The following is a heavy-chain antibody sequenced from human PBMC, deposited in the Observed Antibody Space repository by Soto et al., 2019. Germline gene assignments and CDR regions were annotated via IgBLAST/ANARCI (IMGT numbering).Heavy chain of an antibody. CDR3: ARGLLNYYGSDY. CDR1: GFTFNNYC. Sequence: EVQLVESGGGLVQPGGSLRLSCAASGFTFNNYCMHWVSQAPGKGLEWVSRIKFDGSNTNYADTVEGRFTISRDNAKDTLYLQMNRLRAEDTALYYCARGLLNYYGSDYWGQGTLVTVSS. CDR2: IKFDGSNT. V-gene: IGHV3-74*01. D-gene: IGHD3-10*01. J-gene: IGHJ4*02.